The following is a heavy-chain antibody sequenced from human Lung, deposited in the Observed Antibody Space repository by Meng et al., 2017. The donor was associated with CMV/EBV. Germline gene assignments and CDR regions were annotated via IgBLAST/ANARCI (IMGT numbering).Heavy chain of an antibody. V-gene: IGHV3-9*01. J-gene: IGHJ6*02. CDR3: AKDRGATNRYGMDV. D-gene: IGHD1-26*01. Sequence: LSLTCAASGFTFGDYAMHWVRQAPGKGLEWVSGISWNSGSIGYADSVKGRFTISRDNAKNSLYLQMNSLRAEDTALYYCAKDRGATNRYGMDVWGQGTTVTVSS. CDR1: GFTFGDYA. CDR2: ISWNSGSI.